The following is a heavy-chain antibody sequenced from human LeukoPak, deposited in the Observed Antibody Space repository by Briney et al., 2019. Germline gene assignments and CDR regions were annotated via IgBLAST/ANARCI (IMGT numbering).Heavy chain of an antibody. CDR3: AREANGGAALDY. V-gene: IGHV4-61*02. Sequence: SQTLSLTCTVSGGSISSGSYYWSWIRQPAGKGLEWVGRIYTSGSTNYNPSLKSRVTISVDTSKNQFSLKLSSVTAADTAVYYCAREANGGAALDYWGQGTLVTVSS. D-gene: IGHD1-26*01. CDR2: IYTSGST. J-gene: IGHJ4*02. CDR1: GGSISSGSYY.